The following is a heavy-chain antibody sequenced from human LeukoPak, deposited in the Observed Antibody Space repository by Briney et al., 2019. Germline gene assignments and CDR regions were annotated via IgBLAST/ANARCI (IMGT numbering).Heavy chain of an antibody. J-gene: IGHJ4*02. CDR2: IIGSGDNT. Sequence: GGSLRLSCVASGFTFTNYGMHWVRQAPGKRLEWVSTIIGSGDNTYYADSVKGRFTVSRDNSKNTLYLQMNSLRAEDTAVYYCAKDRRSGYSGYDLIFDYWGQGTLVTVSS. V-gene: IGHV3-23*01. CDR1: GFTFTNYG. CDR3: AKDRRSGYSGYDLIFDY. D-gene: IGHD5-12*01.